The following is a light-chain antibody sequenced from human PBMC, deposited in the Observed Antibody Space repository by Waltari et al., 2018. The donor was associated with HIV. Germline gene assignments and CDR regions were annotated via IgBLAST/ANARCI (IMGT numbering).Light chain of an antibody. CDR3: QSYDSNLSGL. CDR1: SSNIGAGYH. CDR2: GNS. V-gene: IGLV1-40*01. Sequence: QSELTQPPSVSAAPGQRVTISCTGSSSNIGAGYHVHWYQQVPGRAPKVVIYGNSNRPSGVPDRFSGSKSGSSASLVITGLQSEDEADYYCQSYDSNLSGLFGGGTKVTVL. J-gene: IGLJ2*01.